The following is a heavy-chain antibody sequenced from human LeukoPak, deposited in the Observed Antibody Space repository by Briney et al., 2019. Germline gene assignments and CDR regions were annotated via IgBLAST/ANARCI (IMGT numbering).Heavy chain of an antibody. CDR3: ASRTGIAAAGTDAFDI. J-gene: IGHJ3*02. CDR2: MNPNSGNT. CDR1: GYTFTGYD. Sequence: ASVKVSCKASGYTFTGYDMHWVRQATGQGLEWMGWMNPNSGNTGYAQKFQGRVTMTRNTSISTAYMELSSLRSEDTAVYYCASRTGIAAAGTDAFDIWGQGTMVTVSS. D-gene: IGHD6-13*01. V-gene: IGHV1-8*02.